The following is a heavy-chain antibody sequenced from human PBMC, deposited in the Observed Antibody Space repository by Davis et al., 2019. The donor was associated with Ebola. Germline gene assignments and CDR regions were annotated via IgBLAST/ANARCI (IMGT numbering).Heavy chain of an antibody. D-gene: IGHD2-8*01. V-gene: IGHV4-38-2*02. Sequence: PSETLSLTCTVSGYSISSGYYWGWIRQPPRKGLEWIGSVYHGGSTHYNPSLKSRVTISVDTSKSQFSLKLNSVTAADTAVYYCAREKRGYCTNGICYTTNAFDIWGQGTMVTVSS. CDR3: AREKRGYCTNGICYTTNAFDI. CDR2: VYHGGST. J-gene: IGHJ3*02. CDR1: GYSISSGYY.